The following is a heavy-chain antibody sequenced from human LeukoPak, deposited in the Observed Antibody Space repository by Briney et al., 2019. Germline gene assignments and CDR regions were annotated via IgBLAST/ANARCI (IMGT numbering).Heavy chain of an antibody. CDR1: GFTFSSYW. D-gene: IGHD6-13*01. J-gene: IGHJ4*02. V-gene: IGHV3-7*01. CDR2: IKEDGSEE. Sequence: GESLRLSCEASGFTFSSYWMNWVRQAPGKGLEWVTNIKEDGSEEYYVDSVKGRFIISRDNAKESLFLQMNSLRAEDTAVYYCAASAAGLDCWGQGTLVTVSS. CDR3: AASAAGLDC.